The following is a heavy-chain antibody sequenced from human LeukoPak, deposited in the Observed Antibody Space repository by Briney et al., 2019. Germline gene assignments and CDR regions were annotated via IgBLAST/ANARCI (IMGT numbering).Heavy chain of an antibody. CDR3: ATKAAGSGYSY. J-gene: IGHJ4*02. CDR1: GFTFSIYW. V-gene: IGHV3-7*01. D-gene: IGHD3-22*01. CDR2: INQDGSEK. Sequence: GGSLRLSCAASGFTFSIYWMSWVRQAPGKGLEWVANINQDGSEKYYVDSVKGRFTISRDNAKNSLHLQLNSLRAEDTAVYYCATKAAGSGYSYWGQGTLVTVSS.